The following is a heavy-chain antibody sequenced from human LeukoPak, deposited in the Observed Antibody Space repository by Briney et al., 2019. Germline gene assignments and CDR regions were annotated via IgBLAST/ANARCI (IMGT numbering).Heavy chain of an antibody. V-gene: IGHV3-23*01. Sequence: GGSLRLSCAASGYAFSSHGLTWVRQAPGKGLEWVSAISGSGGSTYYADSVKGRFTISRDNSKNTLYLQMNSLRAEDTAVYYCAKDRLGMDVWGQGTTVTVSS. J-gene: IGHJ6*02. CDR2: ISGSGGST. D-gene: IGHD3-22*01. CDR3: AKDRLGMDV. CDR1: GYAFSSHG.